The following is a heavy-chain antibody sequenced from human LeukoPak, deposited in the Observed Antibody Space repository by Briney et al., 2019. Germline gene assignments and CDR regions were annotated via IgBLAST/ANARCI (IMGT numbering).Heavy chain of an antibody. Sequence: SVTVSCTASGGTFSSYAISWVRQAPGQGLEWMGGIIPIFGTANYAQKFQGRVTITADESTSTAYMELSSLRSEDTAVYYCARDLTAARPLDGYGMDVWGQGTTVTVSS. J-gene: IGHJ6*02. V-gene: IGHV1-69*01. CDR1: GGTFSSYA. CDR2: IIPIFGTA. CDR3: ARDLTAARPLDGYGMDV. D-gene: IGHD6-6*01.